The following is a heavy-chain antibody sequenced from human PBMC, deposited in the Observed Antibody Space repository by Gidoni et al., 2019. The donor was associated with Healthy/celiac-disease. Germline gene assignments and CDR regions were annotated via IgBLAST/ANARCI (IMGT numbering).Heavy chain of an antibody. V-gene: IGHV4-39*01. Sequence: SISSSSYYWGWIRHPPGKGLEWIGSIYYSGSTYYNPSLKSRVTISVDTSKNQFSLKLSSVTAADTAVYYCARQKRRWELLLDAFDIWGQGTMVTVSS. J-gene: IGHJ3*02. CDR3: ARQKRRWELLLDAFDI. CDR1: SISSSSYY. CDR2: IYYSGST. D-gene: IGHD1-26*01.